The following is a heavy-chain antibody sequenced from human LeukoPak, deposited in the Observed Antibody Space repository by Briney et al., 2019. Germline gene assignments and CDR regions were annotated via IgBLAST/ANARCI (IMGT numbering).Heavy chain of an antibody. CDR3: TRRSIASTRTDDY. D-gene: IGHD6-13*01. J-gene: IGHJ4*02. CDR1: GFNFSGSA. CDR2: IRSKTHSYAT. V-gene: IGHV3-73*01. Sequence: GGSLRLSCAASGFNFSGSAIHWVRQASGKGLEWVGRIRSKTHSYATTYAASLKGRFTISRDDSKNTTYLQMSSLKTDDTAVHYCTRRSIASTRTDDYWGQGTLVTVSS.